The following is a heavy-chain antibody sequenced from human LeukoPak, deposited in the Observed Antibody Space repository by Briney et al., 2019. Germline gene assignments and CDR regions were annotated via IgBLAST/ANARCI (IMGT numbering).Heavy chain of an antibody. D-gene: IGHD6-19*01. CDR1: GFTVSSNY. CDR3: AREGVAVAGLYGYYYYGMDV. J-gene: IGHJ6*02. CDR2: IYSGGST. Sequence: GGSLRLSCAASGFTVSSNYMSWVRQAPGKGLEWVSVIYSGGSTYYADSVKGRFTISRDNSKNTLYLQMNSLRAEDTAVYYCAREGVAVAGLYGYYYYGMDVWGQGTTVTVSS. V-gene: IGHV3-53*01.